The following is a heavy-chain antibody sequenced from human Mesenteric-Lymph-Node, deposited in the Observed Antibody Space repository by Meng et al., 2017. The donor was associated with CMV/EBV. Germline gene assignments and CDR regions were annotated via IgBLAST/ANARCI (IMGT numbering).Heavy chain of an antibody. D-gene: IGHD6-13*01. V-gene: IGHV3-21*01. CDR1: GFTFNSYS. CDR2: ISSSSSYI. Sequence: GESLKISCAASGFTFNSYSMNWVRQAPGKGLEWVSSISSSSSYIYYADSVKGRFTISRDNAKNSLYLQMNSLRAEDTAVYYCARDLRGAAAGTSWSGPNWFDPWGQGTLVTVSS. CDR3: ARDLRGAAAGTSWSGPNWFDP. J-gene: IGHJ5*02.